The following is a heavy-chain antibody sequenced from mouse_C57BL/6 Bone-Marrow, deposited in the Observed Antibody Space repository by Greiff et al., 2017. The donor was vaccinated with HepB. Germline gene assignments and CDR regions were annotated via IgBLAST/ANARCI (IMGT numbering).Heavy chain of an antibody. D-gene: IGHD1-1*01. V-gene: IGHV14-4*01. CDR3: TTSVYGSSYGFAY. CDR2: IDPENGDT. CDR1: GFNIKDDY. J-gene: IGHJ3*01. Sequence: EVQLQQSGAELVRPGASVKLSCTASGFNIKDDYMHWVKQRPEQGLEWIGWIDPENGDTEYASKFQGKATITEDTSSHTASLQLSSLTSEDTAVYYCTTSVYGSSYGFAYWGQGTLVTVSA.